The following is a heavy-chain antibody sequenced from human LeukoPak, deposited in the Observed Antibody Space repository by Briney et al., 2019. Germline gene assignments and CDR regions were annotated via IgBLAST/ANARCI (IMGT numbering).Heavy chain of an antibody. J-gene: IGHJ4*02. V-gene: IGHV1-18*01. CDR2: ISAYNGNT. D-gene: IGHD2-2*01. Sequence: GASVKVSCKASGYTFTSYGISWVRQAPGQGLEWMGWISAYNGNTNYAQKLQGRVTMTTDTSTSTAYMELRSLRSDDTAVYYCAREWGCSSTSCPSFDYWGQGTLVTVSS. CDR3: AREWGCSSTSCPSFDY. CDR1: GYTFTSYG.